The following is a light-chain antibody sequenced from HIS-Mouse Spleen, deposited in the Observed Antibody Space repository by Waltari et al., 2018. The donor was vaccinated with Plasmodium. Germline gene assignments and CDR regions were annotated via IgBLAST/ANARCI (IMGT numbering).Light chain of an antibody. V-gene: IGKV1-12*01. CDR2: AAC. Sequence: DIQMTQSPSSVSASVGARVTISCRASQGISSWLAWYQQKPGKAPKLLIYAACSLQSGGPSRFSGSGAGTDFTLTISILQPEDFATYDCQQANSFPWTFGQGTKVEIK. CDR3: QQANSFPWT. CDR1: QGISSW. J-gene: IGKJ1*01.